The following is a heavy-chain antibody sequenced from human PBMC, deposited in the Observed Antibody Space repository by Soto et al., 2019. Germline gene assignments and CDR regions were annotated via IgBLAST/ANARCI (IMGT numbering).Heavy chain of an antibody. Sequence: SETLSLTCTVSGTSLSSYYWTWIRQPPGSGLEWIGYVSNSGSTNYNPSLKSRVTISVDNSKNQFSLKLSSVTAADTAVYYCARKSYYDPYPSGPWGQGTLVTVSS. CDR3: ARKSYYDPYPSGP. J-gene: IGHJ5*02. D-gene: IGHD3-22*01. V-gene: IGHV4-59*12. CDR1: GTSLSSYY. CDR2: VSNSGST.